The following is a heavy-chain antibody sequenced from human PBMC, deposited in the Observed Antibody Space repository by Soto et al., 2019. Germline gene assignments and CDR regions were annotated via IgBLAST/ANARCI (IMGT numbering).Heavy chain of an antibody. CDR2: ISSTTNYI. CDR3: ARESEDLTSNFDY. J-gene: IGHJ4*02. Sequence: GGSLRLSCAASGFTFTRYGMNWVRQAPGKGLEWVSSISSTTNYIYYADSMKGRFTVSRDNAKNSMYLEMNSLSAEDTAVYYCARESEDLTSNFDYWGQGTLVTVSS. CDR1: GFTFTRYG. V-gene: IGHV3-21*01.